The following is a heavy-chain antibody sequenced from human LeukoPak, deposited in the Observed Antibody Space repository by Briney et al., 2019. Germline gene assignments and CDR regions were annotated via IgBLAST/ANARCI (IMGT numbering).Heavy chain of an antibody. CDR2: IYIGGST. CDR1: GFTVSSNY. V-gene: IGHV3-66*01. D-gene: IGHD6-13*01. J-gene: IGHJ6*02. Sequence: PGGSLRLSCAASGFTVSSNYMSWVRQAPGKGLEWVSVIYIGGSTYYADSVKGRFTISRHISKNTLYLQMNSLRAEDTAVYYCARDKSANYYYYAMDVWGQGTTVTVSS. CDR3: ARDKSANYYYYAMDV.